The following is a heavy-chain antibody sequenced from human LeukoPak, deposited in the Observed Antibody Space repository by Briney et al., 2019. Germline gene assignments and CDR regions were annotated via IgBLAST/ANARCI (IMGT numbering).Heavy chain of an antibody. V-gene: IGHV3-23*01. J-gene: IGHJ4*02. D-gene: IGHD6-19*01. Sequence: GRSLRLSFAAPGFTFSSYAMSWVRQDPGKGLEWVSAISGSGGSTYYADSVKGRFTISRDNSKNTLYLQMNSLRAEDTAVYYCAKEISSGWPDYWGQGTLVTVSS. CDR2: ISGSGGST. CDR3: AKEISSGWPDY. CDR1: GFTFSSYA.